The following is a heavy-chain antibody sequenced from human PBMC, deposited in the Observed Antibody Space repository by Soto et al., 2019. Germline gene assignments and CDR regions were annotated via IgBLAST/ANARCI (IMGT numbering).Heavy chain of an antibody. D-gene: IGHD6-13*01. Sequence: LRLSCAASGFTFSSSAMNWVRQAPGKGLEWVSGISGSGGSTYYADSVKGRFTISRDNSKNTLYLQMSSLRAEDTAVYYCAKAFSWYDYWGQGTLVTVSS. CDR2: ISGSGGST. CDR3: AKAFSWYDY. J-gene: IGHJ4*02. CDR1: GFTFSSSA. V-gene: IGHV3-23*01.